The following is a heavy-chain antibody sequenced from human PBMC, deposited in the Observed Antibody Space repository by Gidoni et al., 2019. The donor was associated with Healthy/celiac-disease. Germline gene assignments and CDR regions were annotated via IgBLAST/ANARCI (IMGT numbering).Heavy chain of an antibody. J-gene: IGHJ3*02. Sequence: QVQLVESGGGVVQPGRSLRLSCAASGFTFSSYGMHWVRQAPGKGLEWVAVIWYDGSNKYYADSVKGRFTISRDNSKNTLYLQMNSLRAEDTAVYYCARDRWHDAFDIWGQGTMVTVSS. CDR3: ARDRWHDAFDI. D-gene: IGHD2-15*01. V-gene: IGHV3-33*01. CDR1: GFTFSSYG. CDR2: IWYDGSNK.